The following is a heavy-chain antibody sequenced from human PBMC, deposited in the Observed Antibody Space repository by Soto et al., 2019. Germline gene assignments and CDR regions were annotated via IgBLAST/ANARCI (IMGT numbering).Heavy chain of an antibody. J-gene: IGHJ4*02. D-gene: IGHD3-22*01. CDR3: ASYDGGGHYYY. Sequence: QVQLVESGGGVVQPGRSLRLSCEASGFTFSSSGMHWVRQAPGKGLEWVAVIWSDEINKHYADYVEGRFTISRENSKNTLYLQMNSLRAEDTAVYYCASYDGGGHYYYWGQGTLVIVSS. CDR1: GFTFSSSG. CDR2: IWSDEINK. V-gene: IGHV3-33*03.